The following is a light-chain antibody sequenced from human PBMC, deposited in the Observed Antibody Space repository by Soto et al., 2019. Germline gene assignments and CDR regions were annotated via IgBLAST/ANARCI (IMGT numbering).Light chain of an antibody. V-gene: IGKV3-20*01. CDR3: RQYGYSPPWT. J-gene: IGKJ1*01. CDR2: GAS. Sequence: EIVLTQSPGTLSLSPGEGATLSCRASQTVGSNYLAWYQQKPGQAPRLLIYGASRRATGIPDRFSGSGSGIYFPLSIIRLEPEDFAVYYCRQYGYSPPWTCGQGTKVETK. CDR1: QTVGSNY.